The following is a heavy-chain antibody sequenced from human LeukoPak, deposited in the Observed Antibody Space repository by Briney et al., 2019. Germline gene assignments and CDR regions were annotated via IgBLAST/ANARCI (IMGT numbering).Heavy chain of an antibody. D-gene: IGHD5-24*01. V-gene: IGHV3-74*01. CDR1: GFTFGSYW. Sequence: GGSLRLSCAASGFTFGSYWMHWVRQAPGKGLVWVSRINSDGSTTNYADSVKGRFTISRDNAKNTLYLQMNSLRAEDTAVYYCTRDGMATSFGYWGQGTLVTVSS. CDR3: TRDGMATSFGY. CDR2: INSDGSTT. J-gene: IGHJ4*02.